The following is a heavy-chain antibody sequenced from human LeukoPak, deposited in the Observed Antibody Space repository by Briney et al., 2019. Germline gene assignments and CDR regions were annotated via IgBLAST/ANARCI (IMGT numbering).Heavy chain of an antibody. CDR1: GFTFDDYA. D-gene: IGHD6-13*01. J-gene: IGHJ4*02. V-gene: IGHV3-9*01. Sequence: GGPLRLSCAASGFTFDDYAMHWVRQAPGKGLEWVSGISWNSGSIGYADSVKGRFTISRDNAKNSLYLQMNSLRAEDTALYYCAKGIAAAGPGNGLDYWGQGTLVTVSS. CDR3: AKGIAAAGPGNGLDY. CDR2: ISWNSGSI.